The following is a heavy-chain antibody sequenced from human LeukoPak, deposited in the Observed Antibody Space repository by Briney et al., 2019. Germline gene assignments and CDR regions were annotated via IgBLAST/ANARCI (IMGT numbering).Heavy chain of an antibody. CDR1: GGTFSSYA. CDR3: ARFSLTAIPKRTNYYYYGMDV. V-gene: IGHV1-69*13. CDR2: IIPIFGTA. J-gene: IGHJ6*02. D-gene: IGHD2-21*02. Sequence: SVKVSCKASGGTFSSYAISWVRQAPGQGLEWMGGIIPIFGTANYAQKFQGRVTITADESTSTAYMELSSLRSEDTAVYYCARFSLTAIPKRTNYYYYGMDVWGQGTTVTVSS.